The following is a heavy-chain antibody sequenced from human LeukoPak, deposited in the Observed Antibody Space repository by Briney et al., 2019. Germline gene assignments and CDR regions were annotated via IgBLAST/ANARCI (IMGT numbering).Heavy chain of an antibody. J-gene: IGHJ4*02. D-gene: IGHD1-14*01. Sequence: ASVKVSCKASGYTFTSYGISWVRQAPGQGLEWMGWINTNTGNPTYAQGFTGRFVFSLDTSVSTAYLQISSLKAEDTAVYYCARVSGINPHVRVFDYWGQGTLVTVSS. V-gene: IGHV7-4-1*02. CDR1: GYTFTSYG. CDR2: INTNTGNP. CDR3: ARVSGINPHVRVFDY.